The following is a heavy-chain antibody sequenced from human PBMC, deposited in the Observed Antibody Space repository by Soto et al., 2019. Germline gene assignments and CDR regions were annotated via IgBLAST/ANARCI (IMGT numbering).Heavy chain of an antibody. V-gene: IGHV3-7*03. J-gene: IGHJ3*02. D-gene: IGHD1-26*01. CDR1: GFTFSGYW. CDR3: ARGGRRSGSYSDAFDI. CDR2: IKQDGSEK. Sequence: TGGSLRLSCVGSGFTFSGYWMSWVRQAPGKGLEWVANIKQDGSEKYYVDSVKGRFTVSRDNAKNSLFLQMNSLKTDDTAVYYCARGGRRSGSYSDAFDIWGQGTMVTVSS.